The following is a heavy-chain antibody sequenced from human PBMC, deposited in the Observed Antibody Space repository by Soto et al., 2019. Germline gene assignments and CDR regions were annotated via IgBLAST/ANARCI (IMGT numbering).Heavy chain of an antibody. CDR2: IIPIFGTA. D-gene: IGHD5-18*01. V-gene: IGHV1-69*13. J-gene: IGHJ4*02. CDR3: ASGGYSYGYFDY. CDR1: GGTFSGYA. Sequence: SVKVSCKASGGTFSGYAISWGRQAPGQGLEWMGGIIPIFGTANYAQKFQGRVTITADESTSTAYMELSSLRSEDTAVYYCASGGYSYGYFDYWGQGTLVTVSS.